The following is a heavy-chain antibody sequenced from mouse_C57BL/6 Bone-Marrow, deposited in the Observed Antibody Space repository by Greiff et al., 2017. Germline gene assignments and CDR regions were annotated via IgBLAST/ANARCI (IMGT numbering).Heavy chain of an antibody. Sequence: EVKLMESGGDLVKPGGSLKLSCAASGFTFSSYGMSWVRQTPDKRLEWVATISSGGSYTYYPDSVKGRFTISRDNAKNTLYLQMSSLKSEDTAMYYCARRGSYFDYWGQGTTLTVSS. CDR1: GFTFSSYG. CDR2: ISSGGSYT. J-gene: IGHJ2*01. CDR3: ARRGSYFDY. V-gene: IGHV5-6*02.